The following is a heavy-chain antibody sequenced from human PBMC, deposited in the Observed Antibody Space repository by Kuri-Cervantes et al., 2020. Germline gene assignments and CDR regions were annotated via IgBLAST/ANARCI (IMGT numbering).Heavy chain of an antibody. D-gene: IGHD6-19*01. Sequence: GESLKSFCAASGCTCSSYSMNWVRQAPGKGLEWVSSISSSSSYIYYADSMKGRFAISRDNSKNTLYLQMNSLKLEDAAVYSCARDSELRAVAGHYYFYMDVWGKGTTVTVSS. V-gene: IGHV3-21*01. J-gene: IGHJ6*03. CDR2: ISSSSSYI. CDR1: GCTCSSYS. CDR3: ARDSELRAVAGHYYFYMDV.